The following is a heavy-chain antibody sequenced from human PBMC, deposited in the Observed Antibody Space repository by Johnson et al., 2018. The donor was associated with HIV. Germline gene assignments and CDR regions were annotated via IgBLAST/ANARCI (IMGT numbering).Heavy chain of an antibody. CDR1: AFTFSSYA. V-gene: IGHV3-30-3*01. CDR3: ARVRAAVAYGGGAFDI. J-gene: IGHJ3*02. D-gene: IGHD6-19*01. CDR2: ISYDESNK. Sequence: VQLVESGGGVVQPGRSLRLSCAASAFTFSSYAMHWVRQAPGKGLEWVAVISYDESNKYYADSVKGRFTISRDNSKNTLYLQMNSLRAEDTAVYYCARVRAAVAYGGGAFDIWGQGTMVTVSS.